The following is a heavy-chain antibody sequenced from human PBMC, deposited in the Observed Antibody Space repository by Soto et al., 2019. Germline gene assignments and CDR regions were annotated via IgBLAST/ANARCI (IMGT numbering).Heavy chain of an antibody. CDR3: AMPTDRGTTRYGMDV. D-gene: IGHD1-1*01. CDR2: IYPGDSDT. CDR1: GYSFTSYW. V-gene: IGHV5-51*03. J-gene: IGHJ6*02. Sequence: EVQLVQSGAEVKKPGESLKISCKGSGYSFTSYWIGWVRQMPGKGLECMGIIYPGDSDTRYSPSFQGQVTISADKSISTAYLQWSSLKASDTAMDYCAMPTDRGTTRYGMDVWGQGTTVTVSS.